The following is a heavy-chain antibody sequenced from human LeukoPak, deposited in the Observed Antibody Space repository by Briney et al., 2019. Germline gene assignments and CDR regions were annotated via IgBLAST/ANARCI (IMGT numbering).Heavy chain of an antibody. V-gene: IGHV1-3*01. CDR1: GYTFTSYA. D-gene: IGHD4-17*01. Sequence: ASVKVSCKASGYTFTSYAMHWVRQAPGQRLEWMGWINAGNGNTKYSQEFQGRVTITRDTSASTAYMELSGLRSEDTAVYYCARSYGDQEALYYYYGMDVWGKGTTVTVSS. CDR3: ARSYGDQEALYYYYGMDV. J-gene: IGHJ6*04. CDR2: INAGNGNT.